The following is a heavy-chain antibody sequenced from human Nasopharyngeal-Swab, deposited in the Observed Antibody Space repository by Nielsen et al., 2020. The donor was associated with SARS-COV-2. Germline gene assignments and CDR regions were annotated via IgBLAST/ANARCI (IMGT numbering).Heavy chain of an antibody. CDR2: IWYDGSNK. CDR3: ARDTSDSSGWDWFDP. CDR1: GFTFSDYY. D-gene: IGHD6-19*01. Sequence: GESLKISCAASGFTFSDYYMSWIRQAPGKGLEWVAVIWYDGSNKYYADSVKGRFTISRDNSKNTLYLQMNSLRAEDTAVYYCARDTSDSSGWDWFDPWGQGTLVTVSS. V-gene: IGHV3-33*08. J-gene: IGHJ5*02.